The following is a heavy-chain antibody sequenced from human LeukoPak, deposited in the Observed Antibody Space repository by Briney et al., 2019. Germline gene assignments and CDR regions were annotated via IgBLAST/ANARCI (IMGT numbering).Heavy chain of an antibody. CDR1: GFTFGDYA. J-gene: IGHJ4*02. Sequence: GGSLRLSCTASGFTFGDYAMSWFRQVPGKGPQWVGFIRSKSYRGTTEYAASVKGRFTISRDDSKSIAYLQMNSLKTDDTAVYYCSRDRLNAARGSVYYFDYWGQGTLVTVSS. D-gene: IGHD3-10*01. CDR2: IRSKSYRGTT. CDR3: SRDRLNAARGSVYYFDY. V-gene: IGHV3-49*03.